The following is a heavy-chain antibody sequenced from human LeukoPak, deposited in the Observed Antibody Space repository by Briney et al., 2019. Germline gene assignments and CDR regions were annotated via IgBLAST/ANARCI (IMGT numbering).Heavy chain of an antibody. CDR3: ARRTNEKYYYYYYGMDV. CDR1: GGSISSYY. V-gene: IGHV4-59*08. D-gene: IGHD1-1*01. J-gene: IGHJ6*02. CDR2: IYYSGST. Sequence: SETLSLTCTVSGGSISSYYWSWIRQPPGKGLEWIGYIYYSGSTNYNPSLKSRVTISVDTSKNQFSLKLSSVTAADTAVYYCARRTNEKYYYYYYGMDVWGQGTTVTVSS.